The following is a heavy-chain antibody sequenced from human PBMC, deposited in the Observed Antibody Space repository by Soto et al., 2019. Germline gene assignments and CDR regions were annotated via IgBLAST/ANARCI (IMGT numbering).Heavy chain of an antibody. J-gene: IGHJ4*02. CDR3: ARPPYPGCINAVCYPLDY. CDR1: GYTFNSYY. V-gene: IGHV1-46*02. D-gene: IGHD2-8*01. CDR2: INPSGGST. Sequence: GASLKVSCKASGYTFNSYYMHWVRQAPGQGLEWMGIINPSGGSTNYAQKLQGRVAMTRDTSTSTVYMELNSLRSEDTAVYYCARPPYPGCINAVCYPLDYWGQGTLVTV.